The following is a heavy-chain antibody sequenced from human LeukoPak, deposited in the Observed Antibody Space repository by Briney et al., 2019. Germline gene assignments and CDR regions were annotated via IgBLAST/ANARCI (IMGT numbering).Heavy chain of an antibody. J-gene: IGHJ4*02. CDR2: ISSSSSTK. CDR3: ARYLTFVDY. D-gene: IGHD3-16*01. CDR1: GFTFSSYT. Sequence: GGSLRLSCAASGFTFSSYTMNWVRQAPGKGLQWVSYISSSSSTKYYADSVKGRFTISRDNAKNSLYLQMNSLRAEDTAVYYCARYLTFVDYWGQGTLVTVSS. V-gene: IGHV3-48*01.